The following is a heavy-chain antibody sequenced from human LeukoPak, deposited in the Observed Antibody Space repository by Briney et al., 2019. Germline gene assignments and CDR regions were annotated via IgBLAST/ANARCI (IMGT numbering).Heavy chain of an antibody. J-gene: IGHJ4*02. CDR1: GFTFSSYS. CDR2: ISSSSSYI. Sequence: AGGSLRLSCAASGFTFSSYSMNWVRQAPGKGLEWVSSISSSSSYIYYADSVKGRFTISRDNAKNSLYLQMNSLRAEDTAVYYCARCRKVVPSPYYFDYWGQGTLVTVSS. V-gene: IGHV3-21*01. D-gene: IGHD2-15*01. CDR3: ARCRKVVPSPYYFDY.